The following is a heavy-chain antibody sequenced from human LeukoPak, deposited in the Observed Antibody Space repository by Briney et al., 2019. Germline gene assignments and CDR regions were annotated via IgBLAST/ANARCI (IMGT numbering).Heavy chain of an antibody. Sequence: GASVKVSCKASGYTFTGYYMHWVRQAPGQGLEWMGWINPTSGGTKHAQKLQGRDTLTRNTVHSTAYMELRRLRSDDTAVYYCAGRRYCSSTSCYRDYYYMDVWGKGTAVTVSS. CDR1: GYTFTGYY. V-gene: IGHV1-2*02. CDR2: INPTSGGT. J-gene: IGHJ6*03. CDR3: AGRRYCSSTSCYRDYYYMDV. D-gene: IGHD2-2*01.